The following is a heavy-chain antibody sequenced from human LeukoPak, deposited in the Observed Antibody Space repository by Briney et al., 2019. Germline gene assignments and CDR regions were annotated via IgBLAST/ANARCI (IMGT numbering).Heavy chain of an antibody. CDR3: AKLVS. CDR1: GFTFSSYG. J-gene: IGHJ4*02. V-gene: IGHV3-30*18. Sequence: GGSLRLSCAASGFTFSSYGMHWVRQAPGKGLEWVAVISYDGSNKYYADSVKGRFTISRDNSKKTLYLQMNSLRAEDTVVYYWAKLVSGGQGTLVTVSP. D-gene: IGHD5/OR15-5a*01. CDR2: ISYDGSNK.